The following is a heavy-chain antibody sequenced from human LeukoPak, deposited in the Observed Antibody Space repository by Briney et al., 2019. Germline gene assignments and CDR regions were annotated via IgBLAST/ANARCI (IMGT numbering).Heavy chain of an antibody. CDR2: IYYSGST. Sequence: PSETLSLTCTVSGGSISSGGYYWGWVRQHPGKGLEWIGYIYYSGSTYYNPSLKSRVTISVGTSKNQFSLKLSSVTAADTAVYYCAREEDTVPDYWGQGTLVTVSS. CDR3: AREEDTVPDY. J-gene: IGHJ4*02. CDR1: GGSISSGGYY. V-gene: IGHV4-31*03. D-gene: IGHD2-15*01.